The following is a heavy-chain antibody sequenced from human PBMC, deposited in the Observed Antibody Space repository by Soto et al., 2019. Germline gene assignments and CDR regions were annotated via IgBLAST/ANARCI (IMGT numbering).Heavy chain of an antibody. V-gene: IGHV1-46*01. D-gene: IGHD2-15*01. Sequence: ASVKVSCKASGYTFTSYGMHWVRQAPGQGLEWMGIINPSGGSTSYAQKFQGRVTMTRDTSTSTVYMELSSLRSEDTAVYYCARVRSVVVAALEYNWFDPWGQGTLVTVSS. CDR1: GYTFTSYG. CDR2: INPSGGST. J-gene: IGHJ5*02. CDR3: ARVRSVVVAALEYNWFDP.